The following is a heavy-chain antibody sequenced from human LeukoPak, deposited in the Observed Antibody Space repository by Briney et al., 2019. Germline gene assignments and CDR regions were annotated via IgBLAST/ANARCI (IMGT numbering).Heavy chain of an antibody. CDR2: LKKDGGDK. J-gene: IGHJ4*02. V-gene: IGHV3-7*03. CDR1: GFTFSAYW. CDR3: AKGGGYYDSSGYYYGFDY. D-gene: IGHD3-22*01. Sequence: GGPLLLSCAASGFTFSAYWRSWVRPAPGRGLEWVANLKKDGGDKYYADSVRGRFTISRDNSKNTLYLQMNSLRAEDTAVYYCAKGGGYYDSSGYYYGFDYWGQGTLVTVSS.